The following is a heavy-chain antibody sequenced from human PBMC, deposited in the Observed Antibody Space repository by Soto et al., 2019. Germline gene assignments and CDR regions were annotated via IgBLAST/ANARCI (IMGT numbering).Heavy chain of an antibody. J-gene: IGHJ4*02. CDR2: INPNSGGT. CDR3: ARVRHDFCSGYSLDY. Sequence: GASVKVSCKASGYTFTGYYMHWVRQAPGQGLEWMGWINPNSGGTNYAQKFQGSVTMTRDTSISTAYMELSMLRSDATAVYYCARVRHDFCSGYSLDYWGQGALVTVSS. D-gene: IGHD3-3*01. V-gene: IGHV1-2*02. CDR1: GYTFTGYY.